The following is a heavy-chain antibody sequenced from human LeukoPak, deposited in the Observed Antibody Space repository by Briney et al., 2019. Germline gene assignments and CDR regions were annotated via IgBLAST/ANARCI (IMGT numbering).Heavy chain of an antibody. CDR2: IEDDGSEQ. V-gene: IGHV3-7*01. J-gene: IGHJ4*02. D-gene: IGHD5-12*01. Sequence: GGSLRISCVVSGFNFGNYWMSWVRQAPGKGLEFVGNIEDDGSEQNYVDSVKGRFTISRDNVKNSLYLQMNSLRVEDTAVYYCARDIIRGQSDFDYWGQGILVTVSS. CDR1: GFNFGNYW. CDR3: ARDIIRGQSDFDY.